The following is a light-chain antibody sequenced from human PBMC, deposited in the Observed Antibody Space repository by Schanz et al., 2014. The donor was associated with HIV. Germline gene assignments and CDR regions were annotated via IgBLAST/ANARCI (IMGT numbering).Light chain of an antibody. V-gene: IGLV2-14*03. CDR1: SSDIGTFDY. Sequence: QSALTQPASVSGSPGQSITISCTGTSSDIGTFDYVSWYQQHPGKAPKLMIFDVTHRPSGVSARFSGSKSGNTASLTISGLQDEDEADYYCIAYTSDTVLFGGGTKVTVL. CDR2: DVT. CDR3: IAYTSDTVL. J-gene: IGLJ2*01.